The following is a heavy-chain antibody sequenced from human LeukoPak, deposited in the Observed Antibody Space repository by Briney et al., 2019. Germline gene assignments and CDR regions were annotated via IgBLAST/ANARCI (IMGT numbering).Heavy chain of an antibody. CDR2: VHYSESS. J-gene: IGHJ4*02. CDR3: ARTRNDGYFDY. Sequence: SETLSLTCTVPGGSISSYYWSWIRQPPGKGLEWIAYVHYSESSNYNPSLKSRVTISLDTSKNQFSLKLSSATAADTAVYYCARTRNDGYFDYWGQGTLATVSS. CDR1: GGSISSYY. V-gene: IGHV4-59*01. D-gene: IGHD1-1*01.